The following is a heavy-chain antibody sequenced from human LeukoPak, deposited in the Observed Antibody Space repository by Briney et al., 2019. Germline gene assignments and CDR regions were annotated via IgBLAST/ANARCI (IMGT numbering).Heavy chain of an antibody. CDR2: IIPIFGTT. D-gene: IGHD3-10*01. J-gene: IGHJ4*02. CDR1: GGTFSNYA. V-gene: IGHV1-69*13. Sequence: SVKVSCKASGGTFSNYAISWVRQAPGQGLRWMGGIIPIFGTTNYAQKFQGRVTITADESTSTAYMELSSLRSEDTAVYYCARESILWFGELLSIDYWGQGTLVTVSS. CDR3: ARESILWFGELLSIDY.